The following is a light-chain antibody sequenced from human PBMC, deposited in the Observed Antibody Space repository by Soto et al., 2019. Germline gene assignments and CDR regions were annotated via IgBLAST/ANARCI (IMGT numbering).Light chain of an antibody. CDR2: TTS. V-gene: IGKV3-11*01. J-gene: IGKJ3*01. CDR1: QSVSKS. Sequence: EIVLTQSPATLSLSPGERATHSCRASQSVSKSLAWYQQKPGQAPRLLIYTTSNRATGIPARFSGSRSRTDFTLTITNLEPEDFAVYHCQQGNNWPLFTFGPGTKVDIK. CDR3: QQGNNWPLFT.